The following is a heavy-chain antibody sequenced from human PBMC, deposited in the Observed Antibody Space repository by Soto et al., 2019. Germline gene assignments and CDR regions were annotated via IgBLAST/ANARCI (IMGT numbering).Heavy chain of an antibody. CDR3: ASCSGSYHFYYGMDV. Sequence: PSGSLSLTCTVSGVSISSCGYYWSWIRQHPGKGLEWIGYIYYSGSTYYNPSLKSRVTISVDTSKNQFSLKLSSVTAADTAVYFCASCSGSYHFYYGMDVWGQGTTVTVSS. V-gene: IGHV4-31*03. J-gene: IGHJ6*02. CDR2: IYYSGST. CDR1: GVSISSCGYY. D-gene: IGHD3-10*02.